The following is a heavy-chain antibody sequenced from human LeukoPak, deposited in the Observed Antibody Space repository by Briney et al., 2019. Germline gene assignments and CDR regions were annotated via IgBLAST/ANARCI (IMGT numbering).Heavy chain of an antibody. CDR3: ARDKAALKRSYYYDSRGFDY. Sequence: GASVKFSCKASGGTFSSYAISWVRQSPGQGLEWMGGIIPIFGTANYAQTFQGRVTITADESTSTAYMELSSLRSEDTAVYYCARDKAALKRSYYYDSRGFDYWGQGTLVTVSS. J-gene: IGHJ4*02. CDR2: IIPIFGTA. D-gene: IGHD3-22*01. CDR1: GGTFSSYA. V-gene: IGHV1-69*01.